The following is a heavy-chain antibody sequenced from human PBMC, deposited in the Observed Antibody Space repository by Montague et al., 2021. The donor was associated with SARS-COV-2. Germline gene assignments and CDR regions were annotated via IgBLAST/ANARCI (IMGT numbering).Heavy chain of an antibody. CDR3: AHSRYYYYDSSGYRVYYFDY. D-gene: IGHD3-22*01. J-gene: IGHJ4*02. Sequence: VKPTQTLTLTCTFSGFSLSTSGVGVGWIRQPPGKALEWLALIYWYDDKRYSPSLKSRLTITKDTSKNRVVLTMTNMDPVDTATYYCAHSRYYYYDSSGYRVYYFDYWGQGTLVTVSS. CDR1: GFSLSTSGVG. CDR2: IYWYDDK. V-gene: IGHV2-5*01.